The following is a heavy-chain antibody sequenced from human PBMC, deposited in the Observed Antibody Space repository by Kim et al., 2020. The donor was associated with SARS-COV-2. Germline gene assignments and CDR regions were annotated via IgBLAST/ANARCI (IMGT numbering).Heavy chain of an antibody. J-gene: IGHJ5*02. CDR3: ARHRLIAARYDILTGYNWFDP. D-gene: IGHD3-9*01. CDR2: IYYSGST. V-gene: IGHV4-39*01. CDR1: GGSISSSSYY. Sequence: SETLSLTCTVSGGSISSSSYYWGWIRQPPGKGLEWIGSIYYSGSTYYNPSLKSRVTISVDTSKNQFSLKLSSVTAADTAVYYCARHRLIAARYDILTGYNWFDPWGQGTLVTVSS.